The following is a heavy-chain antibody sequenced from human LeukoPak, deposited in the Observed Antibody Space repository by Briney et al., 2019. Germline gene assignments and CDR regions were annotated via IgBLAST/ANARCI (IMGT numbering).Heavy chain of an antibody. CDR2: IRYDGSNK. V-gene: IGHV3-30*02. D-gene: IGHD6-13*01. J-gene: IGHJ4*02. CDR3: AKGPSYSSSWYLDY. Sequence: PGGSLRLSCAASGLTFSSYGMHWVRQAPGKGLEWVAFIRYDGSNKYYADSVKGRFTISRDTSKNTLYLQMNSLRAEDTAVYYCAKGPSYSSSWYLDYWGQGTLVTVSS. CDR1: GLTFSSYG.